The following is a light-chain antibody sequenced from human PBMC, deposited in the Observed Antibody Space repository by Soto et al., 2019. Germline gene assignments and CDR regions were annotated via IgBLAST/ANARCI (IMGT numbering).Light chain of an antibody. J-gene: IGKJ1*01. Sequence: EIVLTQSPATLSLSPGESATLSCRASQSVSSYLAWYQQKPGQAPRLLIYDASRRATGIPARFSGSGSGTGFTLTISSLEPEDFAVYYCQQRSNWPVTFGQGTKVDIK. V-gene: IGKV3-11*01. CDR3: QQRSNWPVT. CDR2: DAS. CDR1: QSVSSY.